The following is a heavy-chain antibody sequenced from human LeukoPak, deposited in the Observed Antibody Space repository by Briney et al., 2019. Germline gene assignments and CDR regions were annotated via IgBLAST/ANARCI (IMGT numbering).Heavy chain of an antibody. J-gene: IGHJ4*02. D-gene: IGHD2-21*02. CDR2: ISYDGGKK. V-gene: IGHV3-30*03. Sequence: PGGSLRLSCAASGFTFSSYGMHWVRQAPGKGLEWVAVISYDGGKKYYADSVKGRFTISRDNSKNTLYLQMNSLKTEDTGVYFCTTEVVVTSYFDYWGQGALVTVSS. CDR3: TTEVVVTSYFDY. CDR1: GFTFSSYG.